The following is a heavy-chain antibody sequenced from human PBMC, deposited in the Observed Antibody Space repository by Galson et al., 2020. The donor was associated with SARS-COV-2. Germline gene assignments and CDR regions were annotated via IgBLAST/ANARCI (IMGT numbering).Heavy chain of an antibody. Sequence: GGSLRLSCAASGFNFRGYTMNWVRQTPGKGLEWVSYISASGDTIYYAESVKGRFTISRDNAQDSVYLQMNSLRAEDTAIYYCARALFNWNYMTCIGWFDPWGQGTLVTVSS. CDR3: ARALFNWNYMTCIGWFDP. CDR1: GFNFRGYT. CDR2: ISASGDTI. V-gene: IGHV3-48*04. J-gene: IGHJ5*02. D-gene: IGHD1-7*01.